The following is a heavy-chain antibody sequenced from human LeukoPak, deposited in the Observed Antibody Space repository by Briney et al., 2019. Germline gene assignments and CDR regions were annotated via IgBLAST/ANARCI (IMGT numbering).Heavy chain of an antibody. CDR2: IYHSGST. CDR3: AREGYSSGWYARLFDY. CDR1: GGSISSSNW. J-gene: IGHJ4*02. Sequence: PSGTLSLTCAVSGGSISSSNWWSWVRQPPGKGLEWIGEIYHSGSTNYNPSLKSRVTISVDKSKNQFSPKLSSVTAADTAVYYCAREGYSSGWYARLFDYWGQGTLVTVSS. D-gene: IGHD6-19*01. V-gene: IGHV4-4*02.